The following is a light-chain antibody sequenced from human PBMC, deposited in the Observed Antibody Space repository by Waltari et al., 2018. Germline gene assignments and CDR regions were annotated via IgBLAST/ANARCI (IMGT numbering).Light chain of an antibody. V-gene: IGLV2-11*01. J-gene: IGLJ2*01. CDR2: EVT. CDR1: SSDVGGYDY. CDR3: CSYAGTYTYVL. Sequence: QSALTQPRSVSGSPGQSVTIPCTGTSSDVGGYDYVSWYRHHPGKAPQVMIYEVTKRPSGVPDRFSGSRSGNTASLTISGLQADDEATYYCCSYAGTYTYVLFGGGTKLTVL.